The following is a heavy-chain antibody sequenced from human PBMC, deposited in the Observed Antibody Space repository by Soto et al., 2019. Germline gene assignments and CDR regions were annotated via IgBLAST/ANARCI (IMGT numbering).Heavy chain of an antibody. CDR1: GYTFTSYG. CDR2: ISAYNGNT. Sequence: ASVKVSCKASGYTFTSYGISWVRQAPGQGLEWMGWISAYNGNTNYAQKLQGRVTMTTDTSTNTAYMELRSLRSDDTAVYYCARDPTDYCSGGSCYIDYWGQGTLVTVSS. V-gene: IGHV1-18*01. CDR3: ARDPTDYCSGGSCYIDY. D-gene: IGHD2-15*01. J-gene: IGHJ4*02.